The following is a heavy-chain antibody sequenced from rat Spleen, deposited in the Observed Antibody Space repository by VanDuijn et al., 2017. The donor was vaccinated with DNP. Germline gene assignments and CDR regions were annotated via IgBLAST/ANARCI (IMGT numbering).Heavy chain of an antibody. Sequence: QVQLKESGPGLVQPSQTLSLTCTVSGFLLTSYGVSWVRQSPGKGLEWIAAISSGGSTDYNSALKSRLSISRDTSKSQVFLKVNSLQAEDTATYYCARPPEYSGNWFAFWGQGTLVTVSS. J-gene: IGHJ3*01. V-gene: IGHV2S12*01. D-gene: IGHD4-2*01. CDR3: ARPPEYSGNWFAF. CDR1: GFLLTSYG. CDR2: ISSGGST.